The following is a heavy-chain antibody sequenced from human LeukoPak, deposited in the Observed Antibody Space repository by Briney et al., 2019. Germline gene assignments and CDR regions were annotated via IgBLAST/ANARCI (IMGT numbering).Heavy chain of an antibody. V-gene: IGHV3-23*01. CDR2: ISGSGNNT. CDR3: AKGYRYYFDY. Sequence: PGGSLRLSCATSGFTFSRDATSWVRQAPGKGLEWVSTISGSGNNTYYADSVKGRFTISRDNSKNTLYLQVSSLRDEDTALYYCAKGYRYYFDYWGQGTLVTVSS. D-gene: IGHD6-13*01. CDR1: GFTFSRDA. J-gene: IGHJ4*02.